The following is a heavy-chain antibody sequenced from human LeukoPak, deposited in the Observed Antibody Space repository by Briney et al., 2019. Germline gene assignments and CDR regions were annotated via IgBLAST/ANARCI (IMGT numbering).Heavy chain of an antibody. V-gene: IGHV3-7*01. J-gene: IGHJ4*02. CDR1: GFTFRSYW. CDR2: IKHDGNEE. CDR3: ARAVTVFTSGWSHYFDY. D-gene: IGHD6-19*01. Sequence: PGGSLRLTCTASGFTFRSYWMTWISQAPGKGLEWVSNIKHDGNEEYYVDSVEGRFTISRDNAKNSLYLQMSRLRAEDTAVYYCARAVTVFTSGWSHYFDYWGQGALVTVSS.